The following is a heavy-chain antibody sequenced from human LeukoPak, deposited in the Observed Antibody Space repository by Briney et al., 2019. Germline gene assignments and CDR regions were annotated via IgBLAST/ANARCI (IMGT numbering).Heavy chain of an antibody. Sequence: GASVKVSCKASGYTFTTYAMNWVRQAPGQGLEWMGWINTNTGNPTYAQGFTGRFVFSLDTSVSTAYLQISSLKAEDTAVYYCARGLDDFHQYSSSCCDYWGQGTLVTVSS. CDR3: ARGLDDFHQYSSSCCDY. J-gene: IGHJ4*02. V-gene: IGHV7-4-1*02. CDR2: INTNTGNP. CDR1: GYTFTTYA. D-gene: IGHD6-13*01.